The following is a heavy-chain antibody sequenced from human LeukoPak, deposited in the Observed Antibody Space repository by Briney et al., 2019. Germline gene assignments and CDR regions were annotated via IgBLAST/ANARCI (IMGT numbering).Heavy chain of an antibody. V-gene: IGHV3-23*01. J-gene: IGHJ3*01. D-gene: IGHD3-22*01. CDR3: AKEGGYYYDSSGHTLSDAFAV. CDR2: LTGRGGGT. CDR1: GFTFSTYA. Sequence: GGSLRLSCAASGFTFSTYAMSCVRQAPGKGLEWVSTLTGRGGGTYYADSVKGRFAISRGDSKNTLYLQMTSLRAEDTAVYYCAKEGGYYYDSSGHTLSDAFAVWGQGTMVTVSS.